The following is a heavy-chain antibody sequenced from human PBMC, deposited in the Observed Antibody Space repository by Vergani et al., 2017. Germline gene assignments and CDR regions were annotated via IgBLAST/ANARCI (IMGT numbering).Heavy chain of an antibody. CDR2: IYYSGST. D-gene: IGHD3-16*01. CDR1: GGSISSSSYY. Sequence: QLQLQESGPGLVKPSETLSLTCTVSGGSISSSSYYWGWIRQPPGKGLEWIGGIYYSGSTYYNPSLKSRVTISVDTSKNQFSLKLSSVTAADTAVYYCARDPIVFGGGMDVWGQGTTVTVSS. V-gene: IGHV4-39*07. J-gene: IGHJ6*02. CDR3: ARDPIVFGGGMDV.